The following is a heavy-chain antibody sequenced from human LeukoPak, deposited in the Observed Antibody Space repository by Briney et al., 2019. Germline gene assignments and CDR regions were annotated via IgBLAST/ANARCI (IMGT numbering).Heavy chain of an antibody. J-gene: IGHJ4*02. V-gene: IGHV3-33*01. CDR3: CRTNGSGSYWFVDY. D-gene: IGHD3-10*01. CDR1: GFTFSSYG. Sequence: GGSLRLSCAASGFTFSSYGMHWARQAPGKGLEWVAVIWYDGSNKYYADSVKGRFTISRDNSKNTLYLQMNSLRAEDTAVYYCCRTNGSGSYWFVDYWGQGTLVTVSS. CDR2: IWYDGSNK.